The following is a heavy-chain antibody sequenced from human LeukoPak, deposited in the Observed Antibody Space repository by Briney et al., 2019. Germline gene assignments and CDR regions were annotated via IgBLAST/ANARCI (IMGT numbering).Heavy chain of an antibody. CDR1: GYTFTGYY. J-gene: IGHJ5*02. CDR2: INPNSGGT. D-gene: IGHD4-17*01. Sequence: EASVKVSCKASGYTFTGYYMHWVRQAPGQGLEWMGWINPNSGGTNYAQKFQGRVTMTRDTSISTAYMELSRLRSDDTAVYYCAREAGDYHPHWFDPWGQGTLVTVSS. V-gene: IGHV1-2*02. CDR3: AREAGDYHPHWFDP.